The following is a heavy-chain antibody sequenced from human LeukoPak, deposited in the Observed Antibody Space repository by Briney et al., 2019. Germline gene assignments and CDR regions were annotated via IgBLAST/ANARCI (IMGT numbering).Heavy chain of an antibody. CDR1: GYSFTSYW. D-gene: IGHD1-26*01. J-gene: IGHJ6*03. V-gene: IGHV5-51*01. Sequence: KPGESLKISCKGSGYSFTSYWIGWVRQMPGKGLEWMGIIYPGDSDTRYSPSFQGQVTISADKSISTAYLQWSSPKASDTAMYYCARHMSGSYSYYYYYMDVWGKGTTVTVSS. CDR2: IYPGDSDT. CDR3: ARHMSGSYSYYYYYMDV.